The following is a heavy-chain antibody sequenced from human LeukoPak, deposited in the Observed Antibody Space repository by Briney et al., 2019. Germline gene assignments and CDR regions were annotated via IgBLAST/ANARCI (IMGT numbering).Heavy chain of an antibody. CDR2: ISYDGSNK. CDR1: GFTFSSYA. Sequence: PGGSLRLSCAASGFTFSSYAMHWVRQAPGKGLEWVAVISYDGSNKYYADSVKGRFTISRDNSKNTLYLQMNSLTSDDTALYYCAKDNPVCDYWGQGTLVTVSS. D-gene: IGHD3-16*01. J-gene: IGHJ4*02. CDR3: AKDNPVCDY. V-gene: IGHV3-30*04.